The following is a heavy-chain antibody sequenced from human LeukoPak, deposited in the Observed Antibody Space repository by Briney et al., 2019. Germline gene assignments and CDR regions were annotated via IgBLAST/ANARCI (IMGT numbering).Heavy chain of an antibody. Sequence: GESLKISCKGSGYSFTSYWISWVRQMPGKGLEWMGRIDPSGSYTNHSPSFQGHVTISADKSISTAYLQWSSLKASDTAMYYCGRHMETPQNDAFDIWGQGTMVTVSS. CDR2: IDPSGSYT. V-gene: IGHV5-10-1*01. D-gene: IGHD1-1*01. J-gene: IGHJ3*02. CDR1: GYSFTSYW. CDR3: GRHMETPQNDAFDI.